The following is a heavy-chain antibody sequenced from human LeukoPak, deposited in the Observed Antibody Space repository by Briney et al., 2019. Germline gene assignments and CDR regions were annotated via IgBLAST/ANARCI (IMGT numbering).Heavy chain of an antibody. CDR1: GGSISSSSYY. Sequence: SETLSLTCTVSGGSISSSSYYWGWIRQPPGKGLEWIGSIYYSGSTYYNPSLKSRVTISVDTSKNQFSLKLSSVTAADTAVYYCARPTIALLAFDIWGQGTMVTVSS. D-gene: IGHD5-24*01. J-gene: IGHJ3*02. CDR3: ARPTIALLAFDI. V-gene: IGHV4-39*07. CDR2: IYYSGST.